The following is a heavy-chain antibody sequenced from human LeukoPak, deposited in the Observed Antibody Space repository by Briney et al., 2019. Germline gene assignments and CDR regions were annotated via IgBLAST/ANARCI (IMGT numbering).Heavy chain of an antibody. CDR1: GFIFSSYA. CDR3: ARGVEPLAANTLAY. D-gene: IGHD1-14*01. J-gene: IGHJ4*02. V-gene: IGHV3-23*01. CDR2: ISVSGGNT. Sequence: GGSLRLSCAASGFIFSSYAMSWVRQAPGKGLERVSTISVSGGNTYYADSVQGRFTISRDNSKNTLYLEMNSLSPDDTAVYYCARGVEPLAANTLAYWGQGTLVTVSS.